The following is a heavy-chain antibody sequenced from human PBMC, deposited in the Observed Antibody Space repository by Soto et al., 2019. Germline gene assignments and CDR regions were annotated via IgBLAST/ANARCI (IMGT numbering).Heavy chain of an antibody. CDR2: IIPMFGTA. V-gene: IGHV1-69*12. CDR3: ASGIQPCLRRINTGYSG. Sequence: QVQLVQSGAEVKKPESSVKVSCKAPGGTFSTYAISWVRQAPGQGLEWMGGIIPMFGTANYAQRFQDRVTIPAEESTNTVYMELSSLRSEDTVVNFWASGIQPCLRRINTGYSGWGQGTLVPVSS. D-gene: IGHD5-12*01. J-gene: IGHJ4*02. CDR1: GGTFSTYA.